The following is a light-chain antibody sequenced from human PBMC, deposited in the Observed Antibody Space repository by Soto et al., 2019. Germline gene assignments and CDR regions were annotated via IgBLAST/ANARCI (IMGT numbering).Light chain of an antibody. CDR1: SSDVGGYNF. Sequence: QSALTQPASVSGSLGQSITSSCTGTSSDVGGYNFVSWYQKKPGKAPKLLIYEVTHRPSGISDRFSGSKSGNTASLAITGLQDEDEASYYCCSYARNRLYVFGSGTKVTVL. J-gene: IGLJ1*01. V-gene: IGLV2-14*01. CDR2: EVT. CDR3: CSYARNRLYV.